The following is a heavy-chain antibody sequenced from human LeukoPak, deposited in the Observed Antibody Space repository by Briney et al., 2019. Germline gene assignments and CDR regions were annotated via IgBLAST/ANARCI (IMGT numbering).Heavy chain of an antibody. Sequence: GESLKISCKGSGYSFTSYWIGWVRQMPGKGLEWMGIIYPGDSDTRYSPSFQGQVTISADKSISTAYLQWSSLKASDTAMYYCAIFSAAAGPYFDYWGQGTLVTVSS. CDR3: AIFSAAAGPYFDY. CDR1: GYSFTSYW. J-gene: IGHJ4*02. CDR2: IYPGDSDT. D-gene: IGHD6-13*01. V-gene: IGHV5-51*01.